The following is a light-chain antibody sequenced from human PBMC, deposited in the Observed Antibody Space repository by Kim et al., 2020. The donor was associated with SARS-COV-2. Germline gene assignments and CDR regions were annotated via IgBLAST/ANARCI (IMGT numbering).Light chain of an antibody. CDR2: QDN. V-gene: IGLV3-1*01. CDR3: QAWDSSTHNYV. CDR1: KLEDKY. Sequence: SYELTQPPSVSVSPGQTASITCSGYKLEDKYVSWYQQKPGQSPVVVIYQDNQRPSGIPERFSGSNSGNTATLTISGTQAMDEADYYCQAWDSSTHNYVFGAGTQLTVL. J-gene: IGLJ1*01.